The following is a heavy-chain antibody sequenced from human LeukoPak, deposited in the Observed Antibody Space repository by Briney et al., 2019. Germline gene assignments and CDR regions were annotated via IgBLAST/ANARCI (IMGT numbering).Heavy chain of an antibody. CDR3: ARDPPPLLEAPSGMDV. Sequence: ASVKVSCKASGYTFTSYYMHWVRQAPGQGLEWMGIINPSGGSTSYAQKFQGRVTMTRDTSTSTVYMELSSLRSEDTAVYYCARDPPPLLEAPSGMDVWGQGTTVTVSS. J-gene: IGHJ6*02. D-gene: IGHD1-26*01. CDR1: GYTFTSYY. CDR2: INPSGGST. V-gene: IGHV1-46*01.